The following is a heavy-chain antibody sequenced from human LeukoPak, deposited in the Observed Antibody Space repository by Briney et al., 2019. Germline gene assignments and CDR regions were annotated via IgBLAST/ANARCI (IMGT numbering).Heavy chain of an antibody. D-gene: IGHD2-2*01. CDR2: INPNDGDT. V-gene: IGHV1-2*02. J-gene: IGHJ4*02. CDR3: ARANFLYCSSSTCLFDY. Sequence: ASVKVSCKASGYTFTDYYMHWVRQAPGQGFGWMGWINPNDGDTNYAQKLQGRVTMTRDTSISTAHMEVSRLRSDDTAVYYCARANFLYCSSSTCLFDYWGQGTLVTVSS. CDR1: GYTFTDYY.